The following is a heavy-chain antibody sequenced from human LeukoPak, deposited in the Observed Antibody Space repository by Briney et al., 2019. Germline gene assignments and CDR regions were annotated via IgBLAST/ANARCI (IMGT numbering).Heavy chain of an antibody. CDR1: GGSISSGSYY. CDR3: ARGNPPRYFDY. Sequence: SQTLSLTCTVSGGSISSGSYYWSWIRQPAGKGLEWIGRIYTSGSTNYNPSLKSRVTISVDTSKNQFSLKLSSVTAADTAVYYCARGNPPRYFDYWGQGTLVTVSS. V-gene: IGHV4-61*02. CDR2: IYTSGST. D-gene: IGHD1-14*01. J-gene: IGHJ4*02.